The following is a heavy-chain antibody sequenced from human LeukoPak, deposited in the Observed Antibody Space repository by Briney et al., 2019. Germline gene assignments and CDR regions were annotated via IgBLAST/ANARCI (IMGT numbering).Heavy chain of an antibody. V-gene: IGHV3-74*01. CDR2: INSDGSIT. Sequence: GGSLRLSCAASGFTFTTYWMHWVRPAPGKGLVWVSHINSDGSITSCADSVKGRFTISRDNAMNTLYLQMNSLRAEDTAVYYCARDAVDTANAVWGQGTTVTVSS. J-gene: IGHJ6*02. CDR1: GFTFTTYW. D-gene: IGHD5-18*01. CDR3: ARDAVDTANAV.